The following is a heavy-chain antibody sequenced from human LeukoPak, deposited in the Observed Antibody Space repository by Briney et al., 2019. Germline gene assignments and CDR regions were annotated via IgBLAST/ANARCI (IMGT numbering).Heavy chain of an antibody. CDR2: INHSGST. Sequence: PGGSLRLSCAASGFTFSSYSMNWVRQAPGKGLEWIGEINHSGSTNYNPSPKSRVTISVDTSKNQFSLKLSSVTAADTAVYYCARERYYDFWSGYSHYYGMDVWGQGTTVTVSS. V-gene: IGHV4-34*01. CDR3: ARERYYDFWSGYSHYYGMDV. J-gene: IGHJ6*02. CDR1: GFTFSSYS. D-gene: IGHD3-3*01.